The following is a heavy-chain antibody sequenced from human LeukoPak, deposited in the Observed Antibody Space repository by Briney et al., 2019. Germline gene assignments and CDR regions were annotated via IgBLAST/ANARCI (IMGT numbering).Heavy chain of an antibody. CDR3: ARVDFWSGYS. J-gene: IGHJ4*02. Sequence: GGSLRLSCAASGFTFSSYGMHWVRQAPGKGLEWVSSISSSSSYIYYADSVKGRFTISRDDARNSLYLQMNSLRAEDTAVYYCARVDFWSGYSWGQGTLVTVSS. V-gene: IGHV3-21*01. CDR1: GFTFSSYG. D-gene: IGHD3-3*01. CDR2: ISSSSSYI.